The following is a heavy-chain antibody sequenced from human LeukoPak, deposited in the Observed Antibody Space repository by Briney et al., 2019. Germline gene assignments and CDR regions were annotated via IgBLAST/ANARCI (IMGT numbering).Heavy chain of an antibody. D-gene: IGHD6-13*01. J-gene: IGHJ4*02. V-gene: IGHV3-30*02. CDR1: GFTFSSYG. CDR3: AKDPRRYSRTGGYFDY. Sequence: GGSLRLSCTASGFTFSSYGIHWVRQAPGKGLEWVSFISYDGSNKYYADSVKGRFTISRDNSKNTLYLQMISLRTEDTAVYYCAKDPRRYSRTGGYFDYWGQGTLVTVSS. CDR2: ISYDGSNK.